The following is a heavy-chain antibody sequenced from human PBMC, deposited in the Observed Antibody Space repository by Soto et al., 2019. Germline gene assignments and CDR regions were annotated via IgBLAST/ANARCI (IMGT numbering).Heavy chain of an antibody. V-gene: IGHV3-23*01. D-gene: IGHD2-2*01. CDR1: GISFSSHA. Sequence: EVQLLESGGGLVQPGGSLRLSCAASGISFSSHAMNWVRQAPGKGLEWVSSISGRGDRTYAADSVKGRFTISRDNSKNTLYLQMNSLGAEDTAVYYCAKPPRTDCSSPTCYDADYYMDVWGNGTGVNVS. CDR2: ISGRGDRT. CDR3: AKPPRTDCSSPTCYDADYYMDV. J-gene: IGHJ6*03.